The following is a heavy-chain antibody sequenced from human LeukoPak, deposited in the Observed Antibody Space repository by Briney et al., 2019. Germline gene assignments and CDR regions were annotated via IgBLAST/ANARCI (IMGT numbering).Heavy chain of an antibody. Sequence: ASVKVSCKASGYTFTGYYMHWVRQAPGQGLEWMGWISAYNGNTNYAQKLQGRVTMTTDTSTSTAYMELRSLRSDDTAVYYCARDWKGSTKSFDPWGQGTLVTVSS. CDR2: ISAYNGNT. CDR1: GYTFTGYY. CDR3: ARDWKGSTKSFDP. D-gene: IGHD1-1*01. V-gene: IGHV1-18*04. J-gene: IGHJ5*02.